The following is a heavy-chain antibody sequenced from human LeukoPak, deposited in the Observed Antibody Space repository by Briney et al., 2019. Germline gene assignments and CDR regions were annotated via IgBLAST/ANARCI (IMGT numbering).Heavy chain of an antibody. D-gene: IGHD6-19*01. Sequence: PGGSLRLSCAASGFTFSSYSMNWVRQAPGKGLEWVSSISSSSSYIYYADSVKGRFTISRDNAKNSLYLQMNSLRAEDTAVYYCARTPGIAVAGTVSNYYYYYYMDVWGKGTTVTVSS. V-gene: IGHV3-21*01. CDR3: ARTPGIAVAGTVSNYYYYYYMDV. CDR2: ISSSSSYI. J-gene: IGHJ6*03. CDR1: GFTFSSYS.